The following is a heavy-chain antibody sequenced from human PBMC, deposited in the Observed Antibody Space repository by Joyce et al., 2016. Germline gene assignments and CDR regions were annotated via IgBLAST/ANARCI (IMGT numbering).Heavy chain of an antibody. D-gene: IGHD3/OR15-3a*01. J-gene: IGHJ3*02. CDR2: ISARKNNT. CDR3: ATTSPGLLDGFDI. Sequence: QLHLVQSGAEVKKPGASVKVSCKASGYTFPYSGISWVRQAPGQGLQWVGWISARKNNTDAVQRLQGRLTMTTDTSSSTAYLELRSLRSDDTAIYYCATTSPGLLDGFDIWGQGTMVFVSS. V-gene: IGHV1-18*01. CDR1: GYTFPYSG.